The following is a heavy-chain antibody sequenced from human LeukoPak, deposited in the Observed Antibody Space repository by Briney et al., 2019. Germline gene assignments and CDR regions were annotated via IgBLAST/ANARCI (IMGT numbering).Heavy chain of an antibody. CDR3: ARHSRLSTGVSDY. CDR2: ISSGGST. V-gene: IGHV3-66*02. CDR1: GFTVSSNY. J-gene: IGHJ4*02. D-gene: IGHD1-14*01. Sequence: GGSLRLSCAAPGFTVSSNYMSWVRQAPGKGLEWVSVISSGGSTYYADSVKGRFTISRDNSKNTLYLQMNSLRAEDTAVYYCARHSRLSTGVSDYWGQGTLVTVSS.